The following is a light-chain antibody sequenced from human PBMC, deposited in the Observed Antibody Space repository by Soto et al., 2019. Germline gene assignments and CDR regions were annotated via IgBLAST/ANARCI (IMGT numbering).Light chain of an antibody. CDR2: DAS. CDR1: QTISTY. Sequence: DIQMTQSPSSLSASIGDRVTITCRASQTISTYLNWYQQRPGKAPKLLIYDASRLQNAVPPWVSGSGSGTDFTLTISNLQPADFATYYCQHSYSVPRTFGGGTRVQSK. V-gene: IGKV1-39*01. J-gene: IGKJ4*01. CDR3: QHSYSVPRT.